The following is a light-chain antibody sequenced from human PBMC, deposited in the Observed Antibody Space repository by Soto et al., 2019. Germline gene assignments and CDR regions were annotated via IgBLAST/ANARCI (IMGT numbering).Light chain of an antibody. V-gene: IGKV1-5*01. Sequence: DIQMTQSPSTLSASVGDRVTITCRASQSFTGMLAWYQQKPGKAPKLLIYDASTLESGVPSRFSGSGSGTEFTLTIRRLQPDDFATYYCQQYHSSSTFGHGTKVDLK. J-gene: IGKJ3*01. CDR3: QQYHSSST. CDR1: QSFTGM. CDR2: DAS.